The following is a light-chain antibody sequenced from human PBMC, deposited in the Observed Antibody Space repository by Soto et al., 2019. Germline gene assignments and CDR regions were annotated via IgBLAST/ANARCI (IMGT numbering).Light chain of an antibody. CDR1: SGSIASNY. V-gene: IGLV6-57*04. CDR3: QSYNSSNHGV. CDR2: EDN. Sequence: NFMLTQPHSVSESPGKTVTISCTRSSGSIASNYVQWYQQRPGSAPTTVIYEDNQRPSGVPDRFSGSIDSSSNSASLTISGLKTGDEADYYCQSYNSSNHGVFGGGTKVTVL. J-gene: IGLJ2*01.